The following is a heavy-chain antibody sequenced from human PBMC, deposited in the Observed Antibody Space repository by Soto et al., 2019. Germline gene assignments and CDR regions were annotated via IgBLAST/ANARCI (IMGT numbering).Heavy chain of an antibody. Sequence: PSETLSLTCAASNYSITRGFYWGWLRQPPGKGLEWIGSIFHTGSTYYQPSLKSRVSISLDRSKNQFSLTLRSVTAADTAVYYCARDGLRYFESSGYYSGPPLGYWGQGVLVTVSS. CDR2: IFHTGST. J-gene: IGHJ4*01. CDR3: ARDGLRYFESSGYYSGPPLGY. D-gene: IGHD3-22*01. CDR1: NYSITRGFY. V-gene: IGHV4-38-2*02.